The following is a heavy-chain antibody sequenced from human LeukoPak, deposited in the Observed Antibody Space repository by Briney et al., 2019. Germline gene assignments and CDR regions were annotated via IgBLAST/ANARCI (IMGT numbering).Heavy chain of an antibody. J-gene: IGHJ3*02. V-gene: IGHV1-69*01. CDR1: GGTFSSYA. CDR2: IIPIFGTA. D-gene: IGHD2-2*02. CDR3: ARSTEPAAILGAFDI. Sequence: GASVKVSCKASGGTFSSYAISWVRQAPGQGLEWMGGIIPIFGTANYAQKFQGRVTITADESTSTAYMELSSLRSEDTAVYYCARSTEPAAILGAFDIWGQGTMVTVSS.